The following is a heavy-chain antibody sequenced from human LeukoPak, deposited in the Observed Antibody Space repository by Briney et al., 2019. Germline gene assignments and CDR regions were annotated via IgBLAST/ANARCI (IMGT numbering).Heavy chain of an antibody. V-gene: IGHV1-24*01. J-gene: IGHJ4*02. Sequence: GASVKVSCKVSGDTLTELSMHWVRQAPGKGLEWMGGFDPEDGESIYAQKFQGRVTMTEDTSTDTAYMELSSLRSEDTAVYYCATDQLYNNNRQNDYWGQGTLVTVSS. CDR1: GDTLTELS. D-gene: IGHD1-1*01. CDR2: FDPEDGES. CDR3: ATDQLYNNNRQNDY.